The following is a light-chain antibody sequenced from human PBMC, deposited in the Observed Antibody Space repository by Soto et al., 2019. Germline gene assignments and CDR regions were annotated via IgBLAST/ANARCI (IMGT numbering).Light chain of an antibody. CDR2: DSS. J-gene: IGKJ1*01. V-gene: IGKV1-5*01. CDR1: QSISSW. CDR3: QQYYSYSPWT. Sequence: DIHMTQSPSTLSASVGDRVTITCRASQSISSWLAWYQQKPGKAPKLLIYDSSSLESGVPSRFSGSGSGTEFTLTISCLQPDDFATYYCQQYYSYSPWTFGQGAKVEIK.